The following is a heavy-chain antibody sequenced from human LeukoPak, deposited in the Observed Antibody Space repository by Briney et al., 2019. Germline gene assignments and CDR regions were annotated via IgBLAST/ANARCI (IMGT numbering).Heavy chain of an antibody. CDR1: GYTLTVYY. Sequence: ASVKVSCKASGYTLTVYYMHWVRQAPGQGLEWMGWISAYNGNTNYAQKLQGRVTITTDTSTSTAYMELRSLRSDDTAVYYCATRPVAGTVQFDYWGQGTLVTVSS. J-gene: IGHJ4*02. V-gene: IGHV1-18*04. CDR2: ISAYNGNT. D-gene: IGHD6-19*01. CDR3: ATRPVAGTVQFDY.